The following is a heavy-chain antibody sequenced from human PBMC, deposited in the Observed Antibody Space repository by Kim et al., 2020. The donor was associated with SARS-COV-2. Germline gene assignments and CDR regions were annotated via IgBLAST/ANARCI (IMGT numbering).Heavy chain of an antibody. CDR2: ISGSGGST. V-gene: IGHV3-23*01. Sequence: GGSLRLSCAASGSSFSSYAMSWVRQAPGKGLEWVSGISGSGGSTYYADSVKGRFTISRDKAKNTLYLQMNSLRAEDTAVYYCAKDGKAVATSFRYYYDSSGYYYFDYWGQGTPVTVSS. CDR1: GSSFSSYA. J-gene: IGHJ4*02. D-gene: IGHD3-22*01. CDR3: AKDGKAVATSFRYYYDSSGYYYFDY.